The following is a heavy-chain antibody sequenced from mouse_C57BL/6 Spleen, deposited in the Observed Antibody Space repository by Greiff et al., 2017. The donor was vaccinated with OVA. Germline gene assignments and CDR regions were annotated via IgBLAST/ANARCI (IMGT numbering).Heavy chain of an antibody. D-gene: IGHD2-3*01. CDR2: IHPNSGST. Sequence: QVQLQQPGAELVKPGASVKLSCKASGYTFTSYWMHWVKQRPGQGLEWIGMIHPNSGSTNYNEKLKSKATLTVDKSSSTAYMQLSSLTSEDSAVYYCGRPADGYYDYAMDYWGQGTSVTVSS. CDR1: GYTFTSYW. J-gene: IGHJ4*01. CDR3: GRPADGYYDYAMDY. V-gene: IGHV1-64*01.